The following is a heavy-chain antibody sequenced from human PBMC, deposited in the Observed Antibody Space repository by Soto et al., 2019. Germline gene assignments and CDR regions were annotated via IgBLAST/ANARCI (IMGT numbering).Heavy chain of an antibody. CDR3: ARAGGLGAVAADY. Sequence: QLQLQESGSGLVKPSQTLSLTCAVSGGSISSGGYSRSWIRQPPGKGLEWIGYIYHSGSTSYNPSLKSRVTISVDRSKNPYSQKLSSVTAADTAVYYCARAGGLGAVAADYWGQGTLVTVSS. J-gene: IGHJ4*02. CDR2: IYHSGST. V-gene: IGHV4-30-2*01. CDR1: GGSISSGGYS. D-gene: IGHD6-19*01.